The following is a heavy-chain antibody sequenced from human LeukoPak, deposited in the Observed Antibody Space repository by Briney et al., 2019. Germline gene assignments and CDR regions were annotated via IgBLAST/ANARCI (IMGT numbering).Heavy chain of an antibody. CDR1: GGSTTRYY. Sequence: SETLSLTCTVSGGSTTRYYWSWIPQRPGKGLVWIGYIYYSGSTNYNPSLKSRVTISVDTSKNQFSLKLSSVTAADTAVYYCASKYDWSLAYDYWGQGTLVTVSA. V-gene: IGHV4-59*01. CDR3: ASKYDWSLAYDY. D-gene: IGHD1-20*01. CDR2: IYYSGST. J-gene: IGHJ4*02.